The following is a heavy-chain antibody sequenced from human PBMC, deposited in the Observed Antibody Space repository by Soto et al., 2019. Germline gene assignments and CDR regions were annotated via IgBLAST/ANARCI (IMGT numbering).Heavy chain of an antibody. V-gene: IGHV4-59*08. J-gene: IGHJ4*02. D-gene: IGHD1-26*01. CDR3: ARLGGTSKFDY. CDR1: GASISDYY. CDR2: IFYSGST. Sequence: SETLSLTCTVPGASISDYYWSWIRQPPGKGLEWIAYIFYSGSTSYNPSLKSRVTISLDTSKNQFPLKLNYVTAADTAVYYCARLGGTSKFDYWGQGTLVTVS.